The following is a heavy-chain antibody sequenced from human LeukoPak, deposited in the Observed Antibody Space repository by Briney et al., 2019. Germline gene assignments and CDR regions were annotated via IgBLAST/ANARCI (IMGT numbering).Heavy chain of an antibody. Sequence: GGSLRLSCAASGFTFHHYSMHWVRQPPGKGLEWVSLISWDGGITYYADSVRGRFTISRDNSKNSLSLEMNSLRAEDTAVYYCARDRGDYVWGSYRHFDYWGQGTLATVTS. J-gene: IGHJ4*02. V-gene: IGHV3-43*01. CDR2: ISWDGGIT. CDR3: ARDRGDYVWGSYRHFDY. D-gene: IGHD3-16*02. CDR1: GFTFHHYS.